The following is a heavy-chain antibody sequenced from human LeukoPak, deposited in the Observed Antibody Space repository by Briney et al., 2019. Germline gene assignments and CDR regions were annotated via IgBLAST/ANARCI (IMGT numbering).Heavy chain of an antibody. J-gene: IGHJ6*03. V-gene: IGHV3-23*01. Sequence: GGSLRLSCAASGFTFSSYAMSWVRQAPGKGLESVAAISGSGGSTYYADSVKGRFTISRDNSKNTLYLQMNSLRGEDTAVYYCARGGMRGKISYTYYYMDVWGKGTTVTVSS. CDR1: GFTFSSYA. CDR2: ISGSGGST. D-gene: IGHD2-2*02. CDR3: ARGGMRGKISYTYYYMDV.